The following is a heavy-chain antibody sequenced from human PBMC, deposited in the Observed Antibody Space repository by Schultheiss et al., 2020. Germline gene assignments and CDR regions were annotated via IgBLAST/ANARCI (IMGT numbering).Heavy chain of an antibody. CDR1: GFTFDDYA. J-gene: IGHJ6*02. CDR3: ARERPYYYDSSGYRYYYYGMDV. Sequence: GGSLRLSCAASGFTFDDYAMHWVRQAPGKGLEWVSSMSSSRNYIYYADSVKGRFTISRDNAKNTLYLQMNSLRAEDTAVYYCARERPYYYDSSGYRYYYYGMDVWGQGTTVTVSS. V-gene: IGHV3-21*01. D-gene: IGHD3-22*01. CDR2: MSSSRNYI.